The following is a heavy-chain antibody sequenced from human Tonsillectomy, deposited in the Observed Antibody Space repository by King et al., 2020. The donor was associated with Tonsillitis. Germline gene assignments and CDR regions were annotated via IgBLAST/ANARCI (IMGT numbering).Heavy chain of an antibody. CDR3: ARFRVPDAFVF. Sequence: VQLVESGGRVVQPGRSLRLSCAASGFTFSSYAMHWVRQAPGKGLEWVAVISYDGSNKYYADFVMGRFTVSRDNSKNTLYLQMNSLRAEDTAVYYCARFRVPDAFVFWGHGTMVTVSS. CDR2: ISYDGSNK. CDR1: GFTFSSYA. D-gene: IGHD5/OR15-5a*01. V-gene: IGHV3-30*04. J-gene: IGHJ3*01.